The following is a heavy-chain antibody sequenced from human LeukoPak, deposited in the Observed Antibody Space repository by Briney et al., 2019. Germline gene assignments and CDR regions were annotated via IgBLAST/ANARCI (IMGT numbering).Heavy chain of an antibody. V-gene: IGHV3-21*01. CDR3: ARYSSGWSGVDY. D-gene: IGHD6-19*01. CDR1: GFTFSSYS. Sequence: GGSLRLSCAASGFTFSSYSMNWVRQAPGKGLEWVSSISRSSSYIYYADSVKGRFTISRDNAKNSLYLQMNSLRAEDTAVYYCARYSSGWSGVDYWGQGTLVTVSS. J-gene: IGHJ4*02. CDR2: ISRSSSYI.